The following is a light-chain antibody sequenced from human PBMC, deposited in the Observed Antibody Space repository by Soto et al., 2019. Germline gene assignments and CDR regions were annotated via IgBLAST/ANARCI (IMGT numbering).Light chain of an antibody. CDR1: QSISSY. CDR3: QQSYSTWT. Sequence: DIQMTQSPSSLSASVGDRVTITCRASQSISSYLNWYQQKPGKAPKLLIYKASTLKSGVPSRFSGSGSGTDFTLTISSLQPEDFATYYCQQSYSTWTFGQGTKVDIK. V-gene: IGKV1-39*01. CDR2: KAS. J-gene: IGKJ1*01.